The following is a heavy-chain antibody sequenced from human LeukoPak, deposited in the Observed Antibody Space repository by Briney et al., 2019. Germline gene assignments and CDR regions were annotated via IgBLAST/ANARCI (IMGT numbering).Heavy chain of an antibody. CDR1: RYIFTGYY. J-gene: IGHJ4*02. Sequence: ASVKVSCKASRYIFTGYYIHWVRQAPGQGLEWMGWIKPTNGYTNYAQNFQGRVTMTTDTSITTAYMDLRRLTSDDTALYYCARGGLDVMNTGLWKPLEYWGQGTPVTVSS. CDR3: ARGGLDVMNTGLWKPLEY. CDR2: IKPTNGYT. V-gene: IGHV1-2*02. D-gene: IGHD5-18*01.